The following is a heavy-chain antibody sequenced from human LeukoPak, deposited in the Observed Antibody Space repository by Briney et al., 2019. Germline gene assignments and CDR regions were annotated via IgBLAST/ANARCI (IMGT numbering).Heavy chain of an antibody. D-gene: IGHD1-26*01. CDR1: GFTFSSYA. CDR3: AKLGREADYYYYYMDV. CDR2: ISYDGSNE. V-gene: IGHV3-30*04. Sequence: GGSLRLSCAASGFTFSSYAMHWVRQAPGKGLELVAVISYDGSNEYYADSVKGRFTISRDNSKNTLYLQMNSLRAEDTAVYYCAKLGREADYYYYYMDVWGKGTTVTVSS. J-gene: IGHJ6*03.